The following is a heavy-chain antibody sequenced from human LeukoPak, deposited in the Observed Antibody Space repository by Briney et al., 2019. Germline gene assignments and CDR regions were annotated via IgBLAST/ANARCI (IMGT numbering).Heavy chain of an antibody. CDR2: ISSSSSYI. CDR1: GFTFSSYS. D-gene: IGHD2-15*01. V-gene: IGHV3-21*01. Sequence: WGALRISFAASGFTFSSYSMNRVRQAPGKGLEWVSSISSSSSYIYYAASVKGRFTISRDNAKNSLYLQMNSLRAEDTAVYYCARDPALVAATPYYFDYWGQGTLVTVSS. J-gene: IGHJ4*02. CDR3: ARDPALVAATPYYFDY.